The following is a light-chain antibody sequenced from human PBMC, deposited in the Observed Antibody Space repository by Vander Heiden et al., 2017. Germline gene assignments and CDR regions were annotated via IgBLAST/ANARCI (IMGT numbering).Light chain of an antibody. CDR1: QSVLYSSNNKNY. Sequence: FAITQAPDPQALSQGERATINCKSSQSVLYSSNNKNYLAWYQQKPGQPPKLLIYWASSRESRVPSRCSGGGSGTDFTLNISSLQAEDVAVYYRQQNKSTPQTFGQGTKLEIK. V-gene: IGKV4-1*01. J-gene: IGKJ2*01. CDR3: QQNKSTPQT. CDR2: WAS.